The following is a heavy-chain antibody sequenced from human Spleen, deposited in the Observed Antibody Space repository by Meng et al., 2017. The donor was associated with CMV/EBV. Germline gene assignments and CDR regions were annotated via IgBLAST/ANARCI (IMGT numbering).Heavy chain of an antibody. D-gene: IGHD1-1*01. V-gene: IGHV3-48*04. CDR1: GFTFSSYS. J-gene: IGHJ3*01. Sequence: GESLKISCAASGFTFSSYSMNWVRQAPGKGLEWVSYIIDTGNIVYYGDSVQGRFTVSRDNAKNSMYLQMNSLRVEDTAIYYCARDRGVSGRADPFDYWGKGTMVTVSS. CDR3: ARDRGVSGRADPFDY. CDR2: IIDTGNIV.